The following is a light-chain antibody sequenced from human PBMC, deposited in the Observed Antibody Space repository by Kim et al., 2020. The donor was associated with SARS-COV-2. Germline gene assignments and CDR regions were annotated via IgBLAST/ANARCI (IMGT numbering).Light chain of an antibody. CDR3: QQYGSPPWT. CDR2: DIS. V-gene: IGKV3-20*01. CDR1: QSVISTY. J-gene: IGKJ1*01. Sequence: SPGERATLSCRASQSVISTYLAWYQQKPGQAPRLLIYDISTRAAGIPDRISGSGSGTDFTLTITRLEPGDFAVYYCQQYGSPPWTFGQGTKVDIK.